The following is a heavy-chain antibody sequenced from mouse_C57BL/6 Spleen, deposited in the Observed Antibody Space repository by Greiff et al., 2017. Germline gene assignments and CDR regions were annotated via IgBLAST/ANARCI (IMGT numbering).Heavy chain of an antibody. Sequence: QVQLQQSGAELVRPGASVTLSCKASGYTFTDYEMHWVKQTPVHGLEWIGAIDPETGGTAYNQKFKGKAILTADKSSSTAYMELRSLTSEDSAVYYCTRLGLRRGFAYWGQGTLVTVAA. CDR1: GYTFTDYE. CDR2: IDPETGGT. V-gene: IGHV1-15*01. J-gene: IGHJ3*01. D-gene: IGHD2-2*01. CDR3: TRLGLRRGFAY.